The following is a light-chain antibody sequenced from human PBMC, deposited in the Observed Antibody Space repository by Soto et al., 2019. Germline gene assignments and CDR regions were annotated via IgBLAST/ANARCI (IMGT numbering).Light chain of an antibody. Sequence: IVLTQSPATLSLSPGERATPSFRASGSVGNYLAWYQEKPGQAPRLLIYDASNRATGIPARFSGSGSGTEFTLTISSLQPDDFATYYCQQYNSYPLTFGGGTKVDIK. J-gene: IGKJ4*01. CDR1: GSVGNY. CDR3: QQYNSYPLT. V-gene: IGKV3-11*01. CDR2: DAS.